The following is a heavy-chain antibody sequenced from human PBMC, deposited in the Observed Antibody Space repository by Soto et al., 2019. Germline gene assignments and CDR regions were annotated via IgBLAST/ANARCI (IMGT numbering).Heavy chain of an antibody. CDR1: GGSISSGGYS. Sequence: LSLTSAVSGGSISSGGYSCSLIRQPPGKGLEWIGYIYHSGSTYYNPSLKSRVTISVDRSKNQFSLKLSSVTAADTAVYYCARDDSSGYLDYWGQGTLVTVSS. CDR2: IYHSGST. D-gene: IGHD3-22*01. CDR3: ARDDSSGYLDY. J-gene: IGHJ4*02. V-gene: IGHV4-30-2*01.